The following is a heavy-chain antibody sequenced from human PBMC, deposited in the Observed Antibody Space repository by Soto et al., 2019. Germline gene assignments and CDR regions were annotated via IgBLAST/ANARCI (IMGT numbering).Heavy chain of an antibody. D-gene: IGHD4-17*01. CDR3: ARETSTTVTTNWFDP. V-gene: IGHV4-30-4*01. CDR1: GGSISSGDYY. CDR2: IYYSGST. J-gene: IGHJ5*02. Sequence: SETLSLTCTVSGGSISSGDYYWSWIRQPPGKGLEWIGYIYYSGSTYYNPSLKSRVTISVDTSKNQFSLKLSSVTAADTAVYYCARETSTTVTTNWFDPWGQGTLVTVSS.